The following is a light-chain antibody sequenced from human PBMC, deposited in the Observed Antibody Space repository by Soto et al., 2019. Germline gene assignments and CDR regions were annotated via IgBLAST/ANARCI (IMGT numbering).Light chain of an antibody. CDR1: SXDVANYKY. Sequence: QSVLTQPHSVSGSPGQSVTMCCTRTSXDVANYKYVSWYQQHPGKAPKLMIYDVNKRPSGVPNRFSGSKSGNTASLTISGLQAEGEADYYCCSYAGTYTRVFGTGTKVTVL. V-gene: IGLV2-11*01. CDR3: CSYAGTYTRV. CDR2: DVN. J-gene: IGLJ1*01.